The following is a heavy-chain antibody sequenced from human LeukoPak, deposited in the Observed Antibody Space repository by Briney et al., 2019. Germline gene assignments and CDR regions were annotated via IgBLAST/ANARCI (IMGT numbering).Heavy chain of an antibody. J-gene: IGHJ3*02. V-gene: IGHV1-2*06. CDR3: STQGVWGAFDI. CDR2: INPNSGAT. CDR1: GYTFTGYY. Sequence: ASVKVSCKASGYTFTGYYMHWVRQAPGQGLEWMGRINPNSGATNYAQRFQGRVTMTRDTSISTAYMELSRLRSDDTAVYYCSTQGVWGAFDIWGQGTMVTVSS. D-gene: IGHD3-10*01.